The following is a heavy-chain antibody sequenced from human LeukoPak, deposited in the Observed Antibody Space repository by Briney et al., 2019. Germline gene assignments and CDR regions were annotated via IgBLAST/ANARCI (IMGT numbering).Heavy chain of an antibody. Sequence: ASVKVSCKASGYTFTSYGISWVCQMPGKGLEWMGIIYPGDSDTRYSPSFQGQVTISADKSISTAYLQWSSLKASDTAMYYCARRYGSGSYSDYWGQGTLVTVSS. CDR1: GYTFTSYG. J-gene: IGHJ4*02. D-gene: IGHD3-10*01. CDR3: ARRYGSGSYSDY. V-gene: IGHV5-51*01. CDR2: IYPGDSDT.